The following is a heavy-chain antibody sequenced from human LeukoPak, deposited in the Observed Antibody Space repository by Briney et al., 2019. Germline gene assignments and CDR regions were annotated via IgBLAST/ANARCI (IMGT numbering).Heavy chain of an antibody. D-gene: IGHD2-21*02. Sequence: ASVKVSCKASGYTFTSYGISWVRQAPGQGLEWMGWISAYNGNTNYAQKLQGRVTMTTDTSTSTAYMELRSLRSDDTAAYYCARDWLLMGYCGGDCYTLGIWGQGTMVTVSS. CDR3: ARDWLLMGYCGGDCYTLGI. CDR2: ISAYNGNT. J-gene: IGHJ3*02. V-gene: IGHV1-18*01. CDR1: GYTFTSYG.